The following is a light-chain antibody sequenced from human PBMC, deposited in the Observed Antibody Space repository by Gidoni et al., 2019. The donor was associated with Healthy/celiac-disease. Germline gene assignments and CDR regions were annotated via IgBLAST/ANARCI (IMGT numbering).Light chain of an antibody. CDR2: AAS. V-gene: IGKV1-39*01. Sequence: IQMTHSPSSLSASVGDRVTITCRASQSISSYLNWYQQKPGKAPKLLIYAASSLQSGVPSRFSGSGSGTDFTLTISSMQPEDFATYYCQQSYSTPWTFGQGTKVEIK. CDR3: QQSYSTPWT. J-gene: IGKJ1*01. CDR1: QSISSY.